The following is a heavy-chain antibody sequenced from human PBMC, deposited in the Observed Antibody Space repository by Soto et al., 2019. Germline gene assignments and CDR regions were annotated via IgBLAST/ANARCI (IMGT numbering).Heavy chain of an antibody. J-gene: IGHJ4*02. D-gene: IGHD3-3*01. V-gene: IGHV2-5*02. CDR3: AHRVLRTVFGLVTTTAIYFDF. Sequence: QITLKESGPTVVKPTETLTLTCTFCGFSLTTSGVGVGWVRQSPGKAPLWLALIYLDDGKRYSTSVNSRLIITRETSKNQVDLTMATVDPADTATYYCAHRVLRTVFGLVTTTAIYFDFWGPGTPVVVSS. CDR2: IYLDDGK. CDR1: GFSLTTSGVG.